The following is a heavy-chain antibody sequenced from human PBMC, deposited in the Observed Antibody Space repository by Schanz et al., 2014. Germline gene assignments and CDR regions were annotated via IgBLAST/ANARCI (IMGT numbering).Heavy chain of an antibody. D-gene: IGHD2-15*01. CDR2: ISPLLGVA. J-gene: IGHJ3*01. CDR1: GGTFVTFF. V-gene: IGHV1-69*04. CDR3: ATCSGGTCHAKPVLDN. Sequence: QVHLVQSGAEVKEPGSSVKVSCKPSGGTFVTFFFTWVRQAPGQGPQWMGRISPLLGVANYAQEFQGRLTITADTSTSTAYMELSSLRSEDTAVYYCATCSGGTCHAKPVLDNWGQGTILTVSS.